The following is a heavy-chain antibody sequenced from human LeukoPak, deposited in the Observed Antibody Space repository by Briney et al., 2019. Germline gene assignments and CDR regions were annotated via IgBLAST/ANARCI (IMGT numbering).Heavy chain of an antibody. V-gene: IGHV4-59*01. D-gene: IGHD1-1*01. Sequence: PSETLCLTCTASGGSISSYYWSWIRQPPGKGLEWIGYIYYSGSTNYNPSLKSRVTISVDTSKNQFSLKLSSVTAADTAVYYCARNVRFFDSWGQGTRVTVSS. J-gene: IGHJ4*02. CDR2: IYYSGST. CDR3: ARNVRFFDS. CDR1: GGSISSYY.